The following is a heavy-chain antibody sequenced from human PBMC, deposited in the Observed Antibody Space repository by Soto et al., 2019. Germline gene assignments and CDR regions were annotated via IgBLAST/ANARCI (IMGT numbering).Heavy chain of an antibody. V-gene: IGHV4-30-4*01. Sequence: SETLSLTCTVSGGSISSGDYYWSWIRQPPGKGLEWIGHIYYSSSTYYNPSLKSRVTISRDTSKNQFSLKLSSVTAADTAVYDCASEYYYGSGTDFWGQGTLVTVSS. J-gene: IGHJ4*02. CDR2: IYYSSST. D-gene: IGHD3-10*01. CDR3: ASEYYYGSGTDF. CDR1: GGSISSGDYY.